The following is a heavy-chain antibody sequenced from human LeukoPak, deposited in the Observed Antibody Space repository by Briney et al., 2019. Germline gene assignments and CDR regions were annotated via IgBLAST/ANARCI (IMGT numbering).Heavy chain of an antibody. V-gene: IGHV3-30*03. CDR1: GFTFSSYG. Sequence: GGSLRLSCAASGFTFSSYGMHWVRQAPGKGLEWVAVLSYDGRDNYYTDSVRGRFTISRDNSKNTLYLQMNSLRAEDTAVYYCAREIHGSGSYSDHDAFDIWGQGTMVTVSS. CDR3: AREIHGSGSYSDHDAFDI. D-gene: IGHD3-10*01. CDR2: LSYDGRDN. J-gene: IGHJ3*02.